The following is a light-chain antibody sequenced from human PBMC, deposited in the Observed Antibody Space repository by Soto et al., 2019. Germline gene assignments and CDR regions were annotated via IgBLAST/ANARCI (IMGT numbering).Light chain of an antibody. Sequence: QSVLTQPPSASGTPGQRVTISCSGSSSNIGRHTLNWYQQLPGTAPKLLIFNNNQRPSGVPDLFSASKSGTSASLAISGLQSEDEADYYCAVWDDDSLKGHHVFGTGTKVTVL. CDR1: SSNIGRHT. J-gene: IGLJ1*01. CDR3: AVWDDDSLKGHHV. V-gene: IGLV1-44*01. CDR2: NNN.